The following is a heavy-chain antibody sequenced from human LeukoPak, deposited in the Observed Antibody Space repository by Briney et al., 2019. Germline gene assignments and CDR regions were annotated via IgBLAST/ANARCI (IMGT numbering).Heavy chain of an antibody. D-gene: IGHD2-2*01. CDR3: ASCLSYCSTTSLGNDAFDL. V-gene: IGHV3-30-3*01. CDR1: GFIFRNYA. J-gene: IGHJ3*01. Sequence: GGSLRLSCAASGFIFRNYAMHWVRQSPGKGLEWMAVISYDGIDKYYGDSVKGRFIISRDDSKNTLYLQMNSLRTEDTAVYYCASCLSYCSTTSLGNDAFDLWGLGTEVTVSS. CDR2: ISYDGIDK.